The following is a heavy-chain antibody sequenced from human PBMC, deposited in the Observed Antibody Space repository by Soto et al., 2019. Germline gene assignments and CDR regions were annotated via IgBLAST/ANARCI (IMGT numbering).Heavy chain of an antibody. CDR2: IHSDGSST. J-gene: IGHJ3*01. Sequence: GGSLRLSCAASGFTFSYYWMDWVRQAPGQGLVWVSRIHSDGSSTTYADSVKGRFTISRDNAKNTLYLQMNSLRAEDTAVYYSARGDRGAFDLWGQGTMVTVSS. V-gene: IGHV3-74*01. CDR3: ARGDRGAFDL. CDR1: GFTFSYYW. D-gene: IGHD2-21*02.